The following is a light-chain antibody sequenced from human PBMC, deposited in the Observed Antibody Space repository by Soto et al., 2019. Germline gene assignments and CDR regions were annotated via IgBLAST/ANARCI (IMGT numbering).Light chain of an antibody. CDR2: GAS. V-gene: IGKV3-20*01. CDR3: QQYGSLSWT. Sequence: DIVLTQSTGTLTLSPGERATLSCRASQSVSSNYLAWYQQNPCQAPRLLIHGASTRATGVPDRFSGSGSGTDFTLTISGLEPEDFAVYHCQQYGSLSWTFGHGKQVESK. CDR1: QSVSSNY. J-gene: IGKJ1*01.